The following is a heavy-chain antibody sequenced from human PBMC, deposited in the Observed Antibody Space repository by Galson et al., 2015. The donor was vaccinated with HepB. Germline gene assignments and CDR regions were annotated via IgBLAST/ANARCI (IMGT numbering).Heavy chain of an antibody. D-gene: IGHD3-3*01. V-gene: IGHV2-26*01. CDR1: GFSVSNARMG. Sequence: PALVKPTQTLTLTCTVSGFSVSNARMGVSWIRQPPGKALEWLAHIFSVNAKSYSTSLKSRLTISKDTSKSQVVLTMTNMDPVDTATYYCARLRHDHPGDTFDIWGQGTMVTVSS. CDR2: IFSVNAK. CDR3: ARLRHDHPGDTFDI. J-gene: IGHJ3*02.